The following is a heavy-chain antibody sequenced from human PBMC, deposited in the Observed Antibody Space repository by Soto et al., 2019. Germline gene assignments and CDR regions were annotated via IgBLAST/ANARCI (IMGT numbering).Heavy chain of an antibody. Sequence: QVQLVESGGGVVQPGRSLRLSCAASGFTFSSYAMHWVRQAPGKGLEWVAVISYDGSSKYYADSEKGRFTISRDNSKNSLYQQRASLRSEDTAVYYCSRVPASGGTQWYFDLWGRGTQVTVSS. V-gene: IGHV3-30-3*01. J-gene: IGHJ2*01. CDR3: SRVPASGGTQWYFDL. CDR2: ISYDGSSK. D-gene: IGHD2-15*01. CDR1: GFTFSSYA.